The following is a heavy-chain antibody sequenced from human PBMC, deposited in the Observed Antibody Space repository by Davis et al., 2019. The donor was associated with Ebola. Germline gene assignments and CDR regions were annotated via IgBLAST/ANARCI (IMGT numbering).Heavy chain of an antibody. CDR3: AREMDSSGYYYGFAFDI. CDR2: ISYDGGKE. D-gene: IGHD3-22*01. V-gene: IGHV3-30*03. Sequence: GESLKISCAASGFTFSGYGMHWVRQAPGKGLEWVALISYDGGKEYYADSVKGRFTISRDNSKDTVYLQMNSLRVEDTAVYYCAREMDSSGYYYGFAFDIWGQGTMVTVSS. CDR1: GFTFSGYG. J-gene: IGHJ3*02.